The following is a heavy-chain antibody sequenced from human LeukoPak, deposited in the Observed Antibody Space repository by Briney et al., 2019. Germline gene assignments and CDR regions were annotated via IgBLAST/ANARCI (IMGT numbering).Heavy chain of an antibody. CDR3: ARGLLVGNTGYYFDY. CDR1: GGSITNYY. V-gene: IGHV4-59*01. J-gene: IGHJ4*02. Sequence: PSETLSLTCTVSGGSITNYYWTWIRQPPGKGLEWIGYIHSSGSTNYHPSLKSRVTLSVDTSKMQFSLKLSSVTAADTAVYYCARGLLVGNTGYYFDYWGQGTLVTVSS. D-gene: IGHD1-26*01. CDR2: IHSSGST.